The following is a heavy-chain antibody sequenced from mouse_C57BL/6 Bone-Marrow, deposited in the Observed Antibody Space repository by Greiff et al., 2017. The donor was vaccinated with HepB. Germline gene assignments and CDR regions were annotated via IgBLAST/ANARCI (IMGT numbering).Heavy chain of an antibody. CDR1: GYAFSSSW. Sequence: VKLQESGPELVKPGASVKISCKASGYAFSSSWMNWVKQRPGKGLEWIGRIYPGDGDTNYNGKFKGKATLTADKSSSTAYMQLSSLTSEDSAVYFCARNYYGPHYYAMDYWGQGTSVTVSS. CDR2: IYPGDGDT. CDR3: ARNYYGPHYYAMDY. J-gene: IGHJ4*01. D-gene: IGHD2-1*01. V-gene: IGHV1-82*01.